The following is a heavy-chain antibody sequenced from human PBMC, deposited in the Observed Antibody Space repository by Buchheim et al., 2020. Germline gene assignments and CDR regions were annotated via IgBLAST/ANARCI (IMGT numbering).Heavy chain of an antibody. D-gene: IGHD1-1*01. J-gene: IGHJ6*02. CDR3: SRHRMFNWNVESSYGLDV. V-gene: IGHV4-59*01. Sequence: QVQLQESGSGLVKPSETLSLTCNVSGDSMRENYWSWIRLSPGRGLEWLGYIHYTGITKYSPSLASRVAMSLDSFKRQLTLRLSGVTAAETAIYYCSRHRMFNWNVESSYGLDVWGQG. CDR2: IHYTGIT. CDR1: GDSMRENY.